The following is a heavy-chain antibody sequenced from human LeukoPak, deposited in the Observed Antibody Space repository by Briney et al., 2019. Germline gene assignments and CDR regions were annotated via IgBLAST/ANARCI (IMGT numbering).Heavy chain of an antibody. J-gene: IGHJ4*02. CDR1: GFTFDDYG. D-gene: IGHD3-16*01. CDR3: ARTPGGYDSAWGSPVRYFDY. Sequence: GGSLRLSCAASGFTFDDYGMTWVRQAPGKGLEWVSVIYSGDNTYHADSVKGRFTISREKSKNTLYLEMKSLRTEDTAVYYCARTPGGYDSAWGSPVRYFDYWGQGTLVTVSS. V-gene: IGHV3-66*02. CDR2: IYSGDNT.